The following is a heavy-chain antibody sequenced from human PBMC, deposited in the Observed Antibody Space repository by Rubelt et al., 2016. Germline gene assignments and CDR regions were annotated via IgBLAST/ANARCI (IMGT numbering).Heavy chain of an antibody. J-gene: IGHJ4*02. D-gene: IGHD3-10*01. V-gene: IGHV3-74*01. CDR1: GFSFSMYW. CDR3: GRQKDMVRGTIDS. Sequence: GSLRLSCAASGFSFSMYWMHWVRQVPGKGLVWVSRIYSDVSSTTYADSVKGRFTISRDNAKNTLYLQMNSLRAEDTAVYYCGRQKDMVRGTIDSWGQGTRVTVSS. CDR2: IYSDVSST.